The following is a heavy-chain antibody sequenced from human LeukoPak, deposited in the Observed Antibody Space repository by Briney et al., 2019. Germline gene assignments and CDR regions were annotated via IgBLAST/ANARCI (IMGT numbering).Heavy chain of an antibody. V-gene: IGHV4-39*01. CDR2: MSYSGST. D-gene: IGHD6-13*01. J-gene: IGHJ4*02. CDR3: GKLNSSHLPDF. Sequence: SETLSLTCTVSGGSSSSSSYFWGWLRQPPGKGLEWIGTMSYSGSTYYNPSLKSRVTLSVDTSTNRFSLRLNSVTAADTAVYYLGKLNSSHLPDFWGQGILVTVSS. CDR1: GGSSSSSSYF.